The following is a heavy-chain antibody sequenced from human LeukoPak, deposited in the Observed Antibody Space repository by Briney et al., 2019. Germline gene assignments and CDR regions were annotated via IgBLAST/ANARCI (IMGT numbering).Heavy chain of an antibody. CDR1: GFTVSSNY. J-gene: IGHJ4*02. CDR2: IYSAGST. V-gene: IGHV3-66*01. Sequence: GGSLRLSCAASGFTVSSNYMSWVRQAPGKGLEWVSVIYSAGSTYYADSVKGRFTISRDNSKNTLYLQMNSLRAEDTAVYYCAREAYDSSVDYWGQGTLVTVSS. CDR3: AREAYDSSVDY. D-gene: IGHD3-22*01.